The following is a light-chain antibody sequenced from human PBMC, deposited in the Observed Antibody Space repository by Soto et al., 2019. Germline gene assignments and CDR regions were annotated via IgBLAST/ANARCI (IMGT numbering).Light chain of an antibody. J-gene: IGKJ1*01. Sequence: DVVMTQSPLSLPVTLGQPTSIYCRSSESLVHDDGNTYLNWFQQRPGQSPRRLIYKVSNRGSGVSDRFSGSGSGSNFTLKISRLEAEDLVVYYCMQGTHWPPTFGQGTKVEIK. V-gene: IGKV2-30*02. CDR2: KVS. CDR1: ESLVHDDGNTY. CDR3: MQGTHWPPT.